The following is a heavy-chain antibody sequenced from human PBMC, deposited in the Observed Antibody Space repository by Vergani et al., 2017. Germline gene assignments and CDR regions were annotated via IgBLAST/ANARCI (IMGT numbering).Heavy chain of an antibody. J-gene: IGHJ4*02. CDR3: ANEGSANRIRGWLDH. CDR1: GFSVSNSG. CDR2: IQYDGSDI. V-gene: IGHV3-30*02. D-gene: IGHD3-10*01. Sequence: QVQLVESGGGVVQPGGSLRLSCVASGFSVSNSGMHWVRQTPGKGLEWVAFIQYDGSDIFHADFVEGRFTISRDNSKNSLYLQMRSLRFDDTAVYYCANEGSANRIRGWLDHWGQGALVTVSS.